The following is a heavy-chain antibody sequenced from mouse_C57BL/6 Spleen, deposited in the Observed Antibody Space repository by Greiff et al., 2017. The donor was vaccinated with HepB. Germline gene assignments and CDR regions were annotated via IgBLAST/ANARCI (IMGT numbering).Heavy chain of an antibody. CDR1: GYTINSYG. Sequence: QWQKSRTSLVKPGYTSKISCKTYGYTINSYGINWVKQRAGQGLEWIGYIYIGNGYTEYNEKCKGKATLTSDTSSSTAYMQLSSLTSEDSAIYFCARLDTGDYFDYWGQGTTLTVSS. CDR2: IYIGNGYT. J-gene: IGHJ2*01. D-gene: IGHD4-1*01. V-gene: IGHV1-58*01. CDR3: ARLDTGDYFDY.